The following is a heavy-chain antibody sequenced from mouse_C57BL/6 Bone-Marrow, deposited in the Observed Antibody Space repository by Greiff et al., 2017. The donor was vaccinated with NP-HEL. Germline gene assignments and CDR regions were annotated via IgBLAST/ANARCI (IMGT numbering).Heavy chain of an antibody. J-gene: IGHJ4*01. Sequence: DVMLVESGGDLVKPGGSLKLSCAASGFTFSSYGMSWVRQTPDKRLEWVATISSGGSYTYYPDSVKGRFTISRDNAKNTLYLQMSSLKSEDTAMYYCARTITTVVVLYAMDYWGQGTSVTVSS. D-gene: IGHD1-1*01. V-gene: IGHV5-6*02. CDR2: ISSGGSYT. CDR3: ARTITTVVVLYAMDY. CDR1: GFTFSSYG.